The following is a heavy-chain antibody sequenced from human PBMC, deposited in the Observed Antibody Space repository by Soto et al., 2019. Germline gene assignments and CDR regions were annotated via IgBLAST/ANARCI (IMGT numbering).Heavy chain of an antibody. CDR1: GGSFSGYY. CDR3: ATTNWNHNWFDP. J-gene: IGHJ5*02. Sequence: QVQLQQWGAGLLKSSETLSLTCAVYGGSFSGYYWSWIRQPPGKGLEWIGEINHRGSTNCNPSLKSRVTISVDTSKNQFSLELSSVTAADPAVYYCATTNWNHNWFDPWGQGTLVTVSS. V-gene: IGHV4-34*01. D-gene: IGHD1-1*01. CDR2: INHRGST.